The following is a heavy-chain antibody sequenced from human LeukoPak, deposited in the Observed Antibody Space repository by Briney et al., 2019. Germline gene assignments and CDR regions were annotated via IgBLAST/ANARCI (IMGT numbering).Heavy chain of an antibody. Sequence: GGSLRLSCAASGFTFSSYAMSWARQAPGKGLEWVSATSGSGDSTYYADSVKGRFTISRDNSKNTLYLQMNSLRAEDTAVYYCAKLRDYYDSSGQFDYWGQGTLVTVFS. D-gene: IGHD3-22*01. CDR2: TSGSGDST. V-gene: IGHV3-23*01. J-gene: IGHJ4*02. CDR1: GFTFSSYA. CDR3: AKLRDYYDSSGQFDY.